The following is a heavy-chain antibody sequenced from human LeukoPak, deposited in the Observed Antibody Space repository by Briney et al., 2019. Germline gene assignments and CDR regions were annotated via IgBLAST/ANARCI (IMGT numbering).Heavy chain of an antibody. CDR2: IKSKTDGGTT. CDR3: TTKVGYTYGIEF. D-gene: IGHD5-18*01. V-gene: IGHV3-15*01. Sequence: KPGGSLRLSCAASGFAFSNAWMSWVRQAPGKGLEWVGRIKSKTDGGTTDYAAPVKGRFSISRDDSKNTLYLEMSSLKTEDTAVYYCTTKVGYTYGIEFWGQGTLVTVSS. CDR1: GFAFSNAW. J-gene: IGHJ4*02.